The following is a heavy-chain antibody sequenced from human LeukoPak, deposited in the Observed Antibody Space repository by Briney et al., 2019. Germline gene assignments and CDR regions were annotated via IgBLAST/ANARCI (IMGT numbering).Heavy chain of an antibody. CDR2: MTSTSTI. CDR3: ASITIFGVVTPPGYYYGMDV. CDR1: GFTFSSYS. V-gene: IGHV3-69-1*02. D-gene: IGHD3-3*01. Sequence: GGSLRLSCAASGFTFSSYSMNWVRQAPGKGLEWVATMTSTSTIYYADSVKGRFTISRDNAKKSLYLQMNSLRAEDTAVYYCASITIFGVVTPPGYYYGMDVWGQGTTVTVSS. J-gene: IGHJ6*02.